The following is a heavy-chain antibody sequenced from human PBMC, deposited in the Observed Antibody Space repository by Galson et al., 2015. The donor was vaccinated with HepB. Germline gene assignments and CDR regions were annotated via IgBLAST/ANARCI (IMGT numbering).Heavy chain of an antibody. J-gene: IGHJ4*02. CDR3: ARDQLDYYGSGSYLPY. D-gene: IGHD3-10*01. V-gene: IGHV3-33*08. Sequence: SLRLSCAASGFTFSSYGMHWVRQAPGRGLEWVAVIWYDGSNKYYADSVKGRFTISRDNSKNTLYLQMNSLRAEDTAVYYCARDQLDYYGSGSYLPYWGQGTLVTVSS. CDR2: IWYDGSNK. CDR1: GFTFSSYG.